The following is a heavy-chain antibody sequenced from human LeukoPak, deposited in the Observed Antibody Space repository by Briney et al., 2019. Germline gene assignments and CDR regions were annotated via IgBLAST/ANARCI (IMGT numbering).Heavy chain of an antibody. CDR1: GFTFSSYG. CDR2: ISYAVSNK. D-gene: IGHD5-18*01. Sequence: PGGSLRLSRAASGFTFSSYGMHWVRQSPGKGLEWVAVISYAVSNKYYADSVKGRFTISRDNSKNTLYLQMDSLRAEDTAVYYCAKANTAMSYFDYWGQGTLVTVSS. V-gene: IGHV3-30*18. CDR3: AKANTAMSYFDY. J-gene: IGHJ4*02.